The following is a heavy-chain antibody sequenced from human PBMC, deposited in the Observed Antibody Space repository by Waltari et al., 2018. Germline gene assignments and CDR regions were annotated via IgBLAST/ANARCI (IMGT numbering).Heavy chain of an antibody. V-gene: IGHV3-23*01. Sequence: EVLLSESGGRLVQPGGSLTLSCVAYGFTFSSYSMSWVRQAPGKGLEWVSGVSGNGGGTDYADSVKGRFTLSRDNSKNILYLQMNSLRAEDTAIYYCAKDRIAGGQLGSRFDYWGQGTLVTVSS. CDR3: AKDRIAGGQLGSRFDY. CDR2: VSGNGGGT. J-gene: IGHJ4*02. D-gene: IGHD6-6*01. CDR1: GFTFSSYS.